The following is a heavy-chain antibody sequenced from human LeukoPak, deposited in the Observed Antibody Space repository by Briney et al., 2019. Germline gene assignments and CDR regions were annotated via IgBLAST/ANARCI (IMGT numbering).Heavy chain of an antibody. CDR1: EFTFSSYA. V-gene: IGHV3-23*01. CDR2: INGGGGSP. Sequence: GGSLRLSCAASEFTFSSYAMSWVRQAPGKGLEWVSSINGGGGSPYYADSVKDRFTISRDNSKNTLYLQMNSLRAEDTAVYYCAKDRVINMGRGFKGGFDYWGQGILVTVSS. J-gene: IGHJ4*02. CDR3: AKDRVINMGRGFKGGFDY. D-gene: IGHD3-10*01.